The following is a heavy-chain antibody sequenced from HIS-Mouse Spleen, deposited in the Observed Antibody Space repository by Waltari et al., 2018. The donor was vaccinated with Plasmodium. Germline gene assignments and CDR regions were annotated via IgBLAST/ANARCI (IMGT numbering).Heavy chain of an antibody. CDR2: IKSKTDGGTT. V-gene: IGHV3-15*01. Sequence: EVQLVESGGGLVKLGGSLRLSCAASGFPFSNACITLVRQGPGKGREWVGRIKSKTDGGTTDYAAPGKGRFTISRDDSKNTLYLQMNSLKTEDTAVYYCTTGLGAFDIWGQGTMVTVSS. J-gene: IGHJ3*02. CDR3: TTGLGAFDI. CDR1: GFPFSNAC.